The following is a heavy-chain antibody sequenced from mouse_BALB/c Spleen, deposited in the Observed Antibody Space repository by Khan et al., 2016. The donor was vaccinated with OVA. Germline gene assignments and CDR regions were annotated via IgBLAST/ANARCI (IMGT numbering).Heavy chain of an antibody. CDR3: ARADYCASSYYWYCDV. CDR1: GYTFTSYW. J-gene: IGHJ1*01. V-gene: IGHV1-7*01. CDR2: INTSTGYT. D-gene: IGHD1-1*01. Sequence: QVQLQQSGAELAKPGASVKMSCKASGYTFTSYWMHWVKQRPGQGLEWMGWINTSTGYTESNQNFKDKATLTADKSSSTAYMQLSSLTSEDSAVXYCARADYCASSYYWYCDVCGAGTTVTVSS.